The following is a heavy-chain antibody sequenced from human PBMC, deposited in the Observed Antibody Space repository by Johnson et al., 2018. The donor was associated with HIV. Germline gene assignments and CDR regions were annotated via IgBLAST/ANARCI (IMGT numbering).Heavy chain of an antibody. V-gene: IGHV3-30*04. CDR1: GFTFSSYA. CDR3: AREAGTAFDI. J-gene: IGHJ3*02. Sequence: QVQLVESGGGVVQPGRSLRLSCAASGFTFSSYAMHWVRQAPGKGPAWVAVISYERSNKYYADPVKGRFTISRDNSKNTLYLQMNSLRAEDTAVYYCAREAGTAFDIWGQGTMVTVSS. CDR2: ISYERSNK.